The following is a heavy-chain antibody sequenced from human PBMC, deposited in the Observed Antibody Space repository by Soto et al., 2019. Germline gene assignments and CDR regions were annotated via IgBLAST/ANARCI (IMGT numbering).Heavy chain of an antibody. J-gene: IGHJ6*03. CDR1: GGSFSGYY. V-gene: IGHV4-34*01. D-gene: IGHD6-6*01. CDR3: ARGRGGLVHRRDYYYYMDV. Sequence: QVQLQQWGAGLLKPSETLSLTCAVYGGSFSGYYWSWIRQPPGKGLEWIGEINHSGSTNYNPSLKSRVTISVDTSKNQFSLKLSSVTAADTAVYYCARGRGGLVHRRDYYYYMDVWGKGTTVTVSS. CDR2: INHSGST.